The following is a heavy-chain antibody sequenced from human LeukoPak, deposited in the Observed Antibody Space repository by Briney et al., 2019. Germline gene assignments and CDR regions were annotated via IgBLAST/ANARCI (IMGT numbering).Heavy chain of an antibody. Sequence: GGSLRLSCAASGFTFSSYSMNWVRQAPGKGLEWVSYISSSSSTIYYADSVKGRFTISRDNAKNSLYLQMNSLRAEDTAVYYCATERGVGDYWGQGTLVTVSS. V-gene: IGHV3-48*04. D-gene: IGHD1-26*01. CDR2: ISSSSSTI. CDR1: GFTFSSYS. J-gene: IGHJ4*02. CDR3: ATERGVGDY.